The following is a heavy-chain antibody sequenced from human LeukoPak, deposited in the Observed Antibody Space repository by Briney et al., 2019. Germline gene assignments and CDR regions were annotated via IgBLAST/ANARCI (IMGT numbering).Heavy chain of an antibody. V-gene: IGHV7-4-1*02. D-gene: IGHD3-16*02. CDR1: GYTFTNYA. CDR2: INPNTGSP. CDR3: ARAYQHLGGLSFPDS. J-gene: IGHJ5*01. Sequence: VASVKVSCKASGYTFTNYAMNWVRQAPGQGLEWMGWINPNTGSPTYAQGFTGRFVFSLDTSVSTTYLQISSLKPEDTAVYYCARAYQHLGGLSFPDSWGQGTLVTVSS.